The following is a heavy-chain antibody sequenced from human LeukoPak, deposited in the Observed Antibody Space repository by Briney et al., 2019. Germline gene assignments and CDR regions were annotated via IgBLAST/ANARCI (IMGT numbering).Heavy chain of an antibody. CDR2: IYYSGST. V-gene: IGHV4-59*12. Sequence: SETLSLTCTVSGGSISSYYWSWIRQPPGKGLEWIGYIYYSGSTNYNPSLKSRVTISVDTSKNQFSLKLSSVTAADTAVYYCARVGYGGLFDYWGQGTLVTVSS. D-gene: IGHD4-23*01. J-gene: IGHJ4*02. CDR3: ARVGYGGLFDY. CDR1: GGSISSYY.